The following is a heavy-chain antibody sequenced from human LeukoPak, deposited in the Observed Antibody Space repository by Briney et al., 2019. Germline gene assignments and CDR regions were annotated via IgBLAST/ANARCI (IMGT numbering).Heavy chain of an antibody. CDR1: GFTFSSYA. V-gene: IGHV3-30-3*01. D-gene: IGHD6-19*01. Sequence: GGSLRLTCAASGFTFSSYAMHWVRQAPGKGLEWVAVISYDGSNKYYADSVKGRFTISRDNSKNTLYLQMNSLRAEDTAVYYCARGTVGGSSGWYYNYYYGMDVWGKGTTVTVSS. J-gene: IGHJ6*04. CDR2: ISYDGSNK. CDR3: ARGTVGGSSGWYYNYYYGMDV.